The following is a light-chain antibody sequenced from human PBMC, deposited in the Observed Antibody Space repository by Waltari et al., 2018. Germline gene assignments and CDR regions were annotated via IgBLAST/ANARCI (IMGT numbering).Light chain of an antibody. CDR3: QQRSNWPT. CDR1: QSVSSY. J-gene: IGKJ2*01. Sequence: EIVLTQSPATLSLSPGERATLSCRASQSVSSYLAWYQQKPGQAPRLLIYDASNRATGIPARFSGSGSATDFTLTISSLEPEDFAVYYCQQRSNWPTFGQGTKLEI. CDR2: DAS. V-gene: IGKV3-11*01.